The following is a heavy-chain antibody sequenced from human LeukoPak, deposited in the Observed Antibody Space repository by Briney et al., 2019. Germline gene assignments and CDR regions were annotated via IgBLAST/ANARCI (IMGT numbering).Heavy chain of an antibody. CDR1: GFTFSSYA. Sequence: GGSLRLSCAASGFTFSSYAMSWVRQAPGKGLEWVSAISGSGGSTYYADSVKGRFTIPRDNSKNTLYLQMNSLRAEDTAVYYCAKDNYGSGSYRGYWGQGTLVTVSS. D-gene: IGHD3-10*01. J-gene: IGHJ4*02. V-gene: IGHV3-23*01. CDR3: AKDNYGSGSYRGY. CDR2: ISGSGGST.